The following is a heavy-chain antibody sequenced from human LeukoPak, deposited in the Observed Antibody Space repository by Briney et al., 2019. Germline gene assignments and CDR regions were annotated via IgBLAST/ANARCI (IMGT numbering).Heavy chain of an antibody. Sequence: ASVNVSCKASGYTFTSYDINWVRQATGQGLEWMGRMNPNSGNTGYAQKFQGRVTMTRNTSISTAYMELSSLRSEDTAVYYCAGVYSYGPYYYYGMDVWGQGTTVTVSS. D-gene: IGHD5-18*01. J-gene: IGHJ6*02. CDR2: MNPNSGNT. CDR3: AGVYSYGPYYYYGMDV. V-gene: IGHV1-8*01. CDR1: GYTFTSYD.